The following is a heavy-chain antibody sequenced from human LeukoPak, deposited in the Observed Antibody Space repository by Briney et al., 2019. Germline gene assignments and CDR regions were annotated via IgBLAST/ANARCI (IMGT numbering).Heavy chain of an antibody. D-gene: IGHD5-24*01. CDR1: GYTFTGYY. J-gene: IGHJ4*02. CDR3: ARGFVEMATMHTFDY. V-gene: IGHV1-2*02. Sequence: ASVKVSCKASGYTFTGYYMHWVRQAPGQGLEWMGWINPNSGGTNYAQKFQGRVTMTRDTSISTAYMELSRLRSDDTAVYYCARGFVEMATMHTFDYWGQGTLVTVSS. CDR2: INPNSGGT.